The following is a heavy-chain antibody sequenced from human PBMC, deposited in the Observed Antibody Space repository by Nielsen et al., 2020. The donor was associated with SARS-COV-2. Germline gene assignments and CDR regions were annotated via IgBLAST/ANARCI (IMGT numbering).Heavy chain of an antibody. J-gene: IGHJ4*02. V-gene: IGHV4-39*01. CDR1: GSSITSSGFA. CDR3: ARPERL. D-gene: IGHD5-24*01. CDR2: IYYTGTT. Sequence: SETLSLTCTVSGSSITSSGFAWAWIRQPPGKGLEWIGSIYYTGTTHYSPSLKSRATISVDTSKNQFSLKLNSVTAADTAVYFCARPERLWGQGSLVIVSS.